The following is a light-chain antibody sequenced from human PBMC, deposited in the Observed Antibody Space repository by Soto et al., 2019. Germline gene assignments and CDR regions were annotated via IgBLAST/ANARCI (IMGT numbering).Light chain of an antibody. Sequence: QSALTQPASVSGSPGPSITICCTGTSSDVGDYNYVSWYQQHPGKATKLMIYEVSNRPSGVSNRFSGSKSGNTASLTISGLQAEDEADYYCNAFASSSTFVFGTGTKVTVL. V-gene: IGLV2-14*01. CDR2: EVS. CDR3: NAFASSSTFV. CDR1: SSDVGDYNY. J-gene: IGLJ1*01.